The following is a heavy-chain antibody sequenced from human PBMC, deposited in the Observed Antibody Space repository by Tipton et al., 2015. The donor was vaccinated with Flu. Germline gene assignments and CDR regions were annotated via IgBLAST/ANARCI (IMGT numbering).Heavy chain of an antibody. D-gene: IGHD4-17*01. Sequence: TLSLTCTVSGGSISSGGAYWSWIRQHPGKGLEWIGGIYYSGSTYYNPSLMSRLTIVVDTSKNQFSLKLNSVTVADAAVYYCARMEWTVTTPRYFDLWGRGTLVTVSS. J-gene: IGHJ2*01. CDR1: GGSISSGGAY. V-gene: IGHV4-31*03. CDR3: ARMEWTVTTPRYFDL. CDR2: IYYSGST.